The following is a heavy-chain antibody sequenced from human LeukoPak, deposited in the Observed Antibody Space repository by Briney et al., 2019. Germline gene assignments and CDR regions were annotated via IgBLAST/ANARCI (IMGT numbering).Heavy chain of an antibody. D-gene: IGHD3-10*01. CDR2: ISSSSSYI. J-gene: IGHJ4*02. CDR3: ARDRGYYGSGSYDFDY. CDR1: GFTFSSYS. Sequence: PGGSLRLPCAASGFTFSSYSMNWVRQAPGKGLEWVSSISSSSSYISYADSVKGRFTISTDNAKNSLYLQMNSLRAEDTAVYYCARDRGYYGSGSYDFDYWGQGTLVTVSS. V-gene: IGHV3-21*01.